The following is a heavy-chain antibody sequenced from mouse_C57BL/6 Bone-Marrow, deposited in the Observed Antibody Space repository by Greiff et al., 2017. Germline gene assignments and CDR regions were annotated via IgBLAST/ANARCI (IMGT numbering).Heavy chain of an antibody. CDR1: GYTFTSYW. Sequence: QVQLQQPGAELVRPGSSVKLSCKASGYTFTSYWMHWVKQRPIQGLEWIGNIDPSDSETHYNQKFKDKATLTVDKSSSTAYMQLSSLTSEDSAVYYCAKGIRDYGSSYFDYWGQGTTLTVSS. CDR3: AKGIRDYGSSYFDY. D-gene: IGHD1-1*01. J-gene: IGHJ2*01. CDR2: IDPSDSET. V-gene: IGHV1-52*01.